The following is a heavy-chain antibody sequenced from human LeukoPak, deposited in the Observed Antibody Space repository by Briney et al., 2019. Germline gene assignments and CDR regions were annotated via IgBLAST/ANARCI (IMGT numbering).Heavy chain of an antibody. J-gene: IGHJ4*02. V-gene: IGHV3-30*04. CDR1: GFTFSSYA. CDR2: ISYDGSNK. D-gene: IGHD5-18*01. Sequence: GGSLRLSCAASGFTFSSYAMHWVRQAPGKGLEWVAVISYDGSNKYYADSMKGRFTISRDNSKNTLYLQMNSLRDEDTAVYYCARGQRRHTDMAPSFDYWGQGTLVTVSS. CDR3: ARGQRRHTDMAPSFDY.